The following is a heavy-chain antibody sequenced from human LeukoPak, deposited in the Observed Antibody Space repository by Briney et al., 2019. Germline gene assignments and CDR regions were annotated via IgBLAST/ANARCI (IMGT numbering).Heavy chain of an antibody. CDR1: GW. D-gene: IGHD6-19*01. J-gene: IGHJ6*03. CDR3: ARTRIASSGFHLSMDV. V-gene: IGHV3-74*01. CDR2: INGLGTAT. Sequence: PGGSLRLSCAGSGWMHWVRQAPGEGLVWVSGINGLGTATYYADSVKGRFTISRDNAKNTVSLQMNSLSAEDTAVYYCARTRIASSGFHLSMDVWGKGTTVTISS.